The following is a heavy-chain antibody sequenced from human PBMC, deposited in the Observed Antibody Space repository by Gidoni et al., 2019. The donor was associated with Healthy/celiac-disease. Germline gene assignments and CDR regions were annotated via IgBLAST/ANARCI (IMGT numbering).Heavy chain of an antibody. CDR1: GFTSSSYS. J-gene: IGHJ4*02. D-gene: IGHD3-3*01. CDR2: ISSSSSYI. V-gene: IGHV3-21*01. CDR3: ASQITIFGVAMDY. Sequence: EVQLVESGGGLVKPGGSLSPSCAALGFTSSSYSMNWVRQAPGKGLGWVSSISSSSSYIYYADSVKGRSTISRDNAKNSLYLQMNSLRAEDTAVYYCASQITIFGVAMDYWGQGTLVTVSS.